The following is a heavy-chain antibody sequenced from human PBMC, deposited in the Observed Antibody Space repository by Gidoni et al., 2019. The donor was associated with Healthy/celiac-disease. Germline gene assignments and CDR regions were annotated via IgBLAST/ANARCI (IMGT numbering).Heavy chain of an antibody. V-gene: IGHV4-39*01. CDR3: ARQAPTYGDYPDY. J-gene: IGHJ4*02. CDR1: GGSISSSSYY. CDR2: IYYSGST. Sequence: QLQLQESGPGLVKPSETLSLTCTVSGGSISSSSYYWGWIRQPPGKGLEWIGSIYYSGSTYYNPSLKSRVTISVDTSKNQFSLKLSSVTAADTAVYYCARQAPTYGDYPDYWGQGTLVTVSS. D-gene: IGHD4-17*01.